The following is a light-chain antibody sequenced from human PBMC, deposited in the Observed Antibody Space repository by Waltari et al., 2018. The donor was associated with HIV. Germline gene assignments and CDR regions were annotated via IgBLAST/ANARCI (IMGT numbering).Light chain of an antibody. CDR2: EGS. CDR3: CTYAGSLVV. J-gene: IGLJ2*01. V-gene: IGLV2-23*01. CDR1: SSDVGIFNL. Sequence: QSALTQPASVPGSPGQSITISCTGPSSDVGIFNLVSWYQQYPGKAPKLMIYEGSKRPPGVSNCFACSKSGNTASLTVSGRQTEDEAYYYCCTYAGSLVVVGGGTELTVL.